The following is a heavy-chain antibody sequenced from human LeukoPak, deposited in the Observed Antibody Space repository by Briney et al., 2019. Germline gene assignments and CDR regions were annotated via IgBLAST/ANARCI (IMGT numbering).Heavy chain of an antibody. V-gene: IGHV4-59*01. CDR1: DGSISRYF. J-gene: IGHJ6*02. CDR2: VYYSGCA. D-gene: IGHD1-1*01. Sequence: SETLSLTCTVSDGSISRYFWSWIRQPPGKGLDGIGYVYYSGCANYKPSLKNQVTISVDRSKNEFVLKLSSVTAPGAAVYFLAPDRTGTTYYYGRDVWGQGTTVTVSS. CDR3: APDRTGTTYYYGRDV.